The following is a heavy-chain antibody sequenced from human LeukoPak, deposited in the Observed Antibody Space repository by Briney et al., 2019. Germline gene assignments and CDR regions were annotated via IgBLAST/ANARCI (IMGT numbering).Heavy chain of an antibody. CDR1: GGAISSYY. V-gene: IGHV4-59*08. CDR2: IYYSGST. D-gene: IGHD2-21*02. CDR3: ARQPAGVTNYFDY. J-gene: IGHJ4*02. Sequence: PSETLSLTCTVSGGAISSYYWSWIRQPPGKGLEWIGYIYYSGSTNYNPSLKSRVTISVDTSKNQFSLKLSSVTAADTAVYYCARQPAGVTNYFDYWGQGTLVTVSS.